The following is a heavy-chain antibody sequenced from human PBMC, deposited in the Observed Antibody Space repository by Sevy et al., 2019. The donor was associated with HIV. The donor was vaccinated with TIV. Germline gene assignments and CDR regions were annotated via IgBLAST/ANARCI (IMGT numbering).Heavy chain of an antibody. Sequence: ASVKVSCKASGYTFTGYYMHWVRQAPGQGLEWMGWINPNSGGTNYAQKFQGRVTMTRDTSISTAYMELSRLRSDDTAVYYWAREIAVAGTWGGDYWGQGTLVTVSS. CDR3: AREIAVAGTWGGDY. CDR2: INPNSGGT. CDR1: GYTFTGYY. D-gene: IGHD6-19*01. J-gene: IGHJ4*02. V-gene: IGHV1-2*02.